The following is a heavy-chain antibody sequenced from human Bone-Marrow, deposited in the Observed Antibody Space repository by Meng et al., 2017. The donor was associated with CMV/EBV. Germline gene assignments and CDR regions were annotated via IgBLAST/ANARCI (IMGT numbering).Heavy chain of an antibody. CDR1: GFTFSSYW. V-gene: IGHV3-74*01. CDR2: INSDGSST. D-gene: IGHD3-22*01. J-gene: IGHJ4*02. CDR3: ARADYYDTSGYHYLDY. Sequence: GESLKISCAASGFTFSSYWMHWVRQAPGKGLVWVSRINSDGSSTSYADSVKGRFTISGDNAKNSLYLQMNSLRAEDTAVYYCARADYYDTSGYHYLDYWGQGTLVTVSS.